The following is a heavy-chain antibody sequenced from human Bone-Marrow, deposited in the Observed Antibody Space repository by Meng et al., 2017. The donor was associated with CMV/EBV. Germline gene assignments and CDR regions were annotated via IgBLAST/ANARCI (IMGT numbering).Heavy chain of an antibody. J-gene: IGHJ4*02. CDR1: GYTFPGYY. CDR2: INPNSGGT. D-gene: IGHD2-15*01. CDR3: ARDLGGYCSGGSCL. V-gene: IGHV1-2*02. Sequence: VQLVQAWSVVTKPGASVKVSCKASGYTFPGYYMHWVRQAPGQGLEWMGWINPNSGGTNYAQKFQGRVTMTRDTSISTAYVELSRLRSDDTAVYYCARDLGGYCSGGSCLWGQGTLVTVSS.